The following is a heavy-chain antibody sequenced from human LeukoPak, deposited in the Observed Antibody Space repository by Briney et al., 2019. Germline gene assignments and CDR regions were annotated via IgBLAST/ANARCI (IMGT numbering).Heavy chain of an antibody. Sequence: GASVKVSCKASGYTFAGYYMHWVRQAPGQGLEWMGWINPNSGGTNYAQKFQGRVTMTRDTSISTAYMELSRLRSDDTAVYYCARDGYYDYVWGSYRHRCYYYYMDVWGKGTTVTVSS. CDR1: GYTFAGYY. J-gene: IGHJ6*03. D-gene: IGHD3-16*02. V-gene: IGHV1-2*02. CDR2: INPNSGGT. CDR3: ARDGYYDYVWGSYRHRCYYYYMDV.